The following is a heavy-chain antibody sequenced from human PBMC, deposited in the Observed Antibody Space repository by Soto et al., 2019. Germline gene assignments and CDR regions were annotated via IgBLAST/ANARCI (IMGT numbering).Heavy chain of an antibody. V-gene: IGHV4-59*01. CDR2: IYYSGST. CDR3: ARVEISSGYSSVAY. J-gene: IGHJ4*02. D-gene: IGHD3-22*01. Sequence: ETLSLTCTVSGGSISSYHWSWIRQPPGKGLEWIGYIYYSGSTNYNPSLKSRVTISVDTSKNQFSLKLSSVTAADTAVYYCARVEISSGYSSVAYWGQGTLVTV. CDR1: GGSISSYH.